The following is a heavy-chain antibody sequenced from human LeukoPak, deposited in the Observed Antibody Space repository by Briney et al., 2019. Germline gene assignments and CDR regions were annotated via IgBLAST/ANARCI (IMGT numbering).Heavy chain of an antibody. CDR3: ARVGDWNDLVY. CDR2: ILYSGTT. D-gene: IGHD1-1*01. Sequence: LRLSCAASGFTFSSHGYHWIRQTPGKGLEWIGYILYSGTTTNYNPSLKSRVTISVDTSKNQFSLKLSSVTAADTAVYYCARVGDWNDLVYWGQGTLVTVSS. J-gene: IGHJ4*02. V-gene: IGHV4-59*11. CDR1: GFTFSSHG.